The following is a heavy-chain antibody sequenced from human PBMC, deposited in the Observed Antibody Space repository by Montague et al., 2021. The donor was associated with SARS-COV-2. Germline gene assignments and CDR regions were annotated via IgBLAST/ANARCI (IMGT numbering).Heavy chain of an antibody. CDR1: GGSISSSNW. V-gene: IGHV4-4*02. J-gene: IGHJ4*02. CDR3: ARREDYYGSGSYPN. CDR2: IYYSGST. D-gene: IGHD3-10*01. Sequence: SETLSLTCAVSGGSISSSNWWSWVRQPPGKGLEWIGSIYYSGSTYYNPSLKSRVTISVDTSKNQFSLTLSSVTAADTAVYYCARREDYYGSGSYPNWGQGTLVTVSS.